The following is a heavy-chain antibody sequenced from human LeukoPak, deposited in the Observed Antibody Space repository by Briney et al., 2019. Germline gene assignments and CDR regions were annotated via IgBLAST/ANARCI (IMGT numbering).Heavy chain of an antibody. CDR3: ARPPKVYCSSTSCRPY. Sequence: GGSLRLSGAASGFTFSSYWMHWVRQAPGTGLVWVSRINSDGSSTSYADSVKGRFTISRDNAKNTLYLQMNSLRAEDTAVYYCARPPKVYCSSTSCRPYWGQGTLVTVSS. V-gene: IGHV3-74*01. J-gene: IGHJ4*02. CDR1: GFTFSSYW. CDR2: INSDGSST. D-gene: IGHD2-2*01.